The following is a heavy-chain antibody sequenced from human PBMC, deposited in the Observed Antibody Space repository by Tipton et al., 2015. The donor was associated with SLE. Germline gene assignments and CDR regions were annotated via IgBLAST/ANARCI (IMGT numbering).Heavy chain of an antibody. J-gene: IGHJ3*02. CDR1: GGSFSGYY. D-gene: IGHD7-27*01. CDR3: ARGLTAETGGDAFDI. V-gene: IGHV4-34*01. CDR2: INHSGDT. Sequence: TLSLTCAVYGGSFSGYYWTWIRQPPGKGLEWIGEINHSGDTNYNPSLKSRVTISVDTSKNHFSLELGSVTAADTAVYYCARGLTAETGGDAFDIWGQGTMVAASS.